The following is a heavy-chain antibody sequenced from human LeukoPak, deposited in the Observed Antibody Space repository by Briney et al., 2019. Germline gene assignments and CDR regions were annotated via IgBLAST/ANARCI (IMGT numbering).Heavy chain of an antibody. CDR2: IRSSSSYI. CDR1: GFTFSSYS. D-gene: IGHD3-10*01. Sequence: GGSLRLSCAASGFTFSSYSMNWVRQAPGKGLEWVSYIRSSSSYIYYADSVKGRVTISRDNAKKSLYLQMNSLRAEDTAAYYCARDGSGSYFFDYWGQGTLVTVSS. CDR3: ARDGSGSYFFDY. J-gene: IGHJ4*02. V-gene: IGHV3-21*01.